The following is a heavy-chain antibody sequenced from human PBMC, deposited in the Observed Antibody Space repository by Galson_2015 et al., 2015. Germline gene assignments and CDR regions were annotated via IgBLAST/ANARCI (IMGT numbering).Heavy chain of an antibody. D-gene: IGHD6-13*01. CDR3: ARHSGYSSSWYGEAGWFDP. J-gene: IGHJ5*02. CDR2: IIPIFGTA. CDR1: GGTFSSYA. V-gene: IGHV1-69*13. Sequence: SVKVSCKASGGTFSSYAISWVRQAPGQGLEWMGGIIPIFGTANYAQKFRGRVTITADESTSTAYMELSSLRSEDTAVYYCARHSGYSSSWYGEAGWFDPWGQGTLVTVSS.